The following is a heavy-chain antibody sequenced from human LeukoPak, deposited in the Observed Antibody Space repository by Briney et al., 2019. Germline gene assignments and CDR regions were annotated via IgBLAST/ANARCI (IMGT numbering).Heavy chain of an antibody. V-gene: IGHV4-39*07. Sequence: PSETLSLTCTVSGGSISSGDYYWGWIRQPPGKGLEWIGEINHSGSTNYNPSLKSRVTISVDTSKNQFSLKLSSVTAADTAVYYCASSRVYYDSSGYGVRAGASDYWGQGTLVTVSS. CDR1: GGSISSGDYY. CDR3: ASSRVYYDSSGYGVRAGASDY. J-gene: IGHJ4*02. CDR2: INHSGST. D-gene: IGHD3-22*01.